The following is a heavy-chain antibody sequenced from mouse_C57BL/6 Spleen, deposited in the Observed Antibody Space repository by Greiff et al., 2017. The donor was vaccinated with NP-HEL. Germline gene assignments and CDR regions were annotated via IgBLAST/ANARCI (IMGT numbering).Heavy chain of an antibody. V-gene: IGHV5-17*01. CDR1: GFTFSDYG. CDR3: ARNFYYYGSRSYYYAMDY. Sequence: EVQLVESGGGLVKPGGSLKLSCAASGFTFSDYGMHWVRQAPEKGLEWVAYISSGSSTIYYADTVKGRFTISRDNAKNTLFLQMTSLRSEDTAMYYCARNFYYYGSRSYYYAMDYWGQGTSVTVSS. D-gene: IGHD1-1*01. CDR2: ISSGSSTI. J-gene: IGHJ4*01.